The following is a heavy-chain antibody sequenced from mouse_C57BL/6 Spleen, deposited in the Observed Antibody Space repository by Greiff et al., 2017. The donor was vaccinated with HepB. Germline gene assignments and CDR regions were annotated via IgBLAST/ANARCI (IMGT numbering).Heavy chain of an antibody. CDR3: ARDNYGSGAMDY. Sequence: EVQGVESGPGMVKPSQSLSLTCTVTGYSITSGYDWHWIRHFPGNKLEWMGYISYSGSTNYNPSLKSRISITHDTSKNHFFLKLNSVTTEDTATYYCARDNYGSGAMDYWGQGTSVTVSS. CDR2: ISYSGST. J-gene: IGHJ4*01. V-gene: IGHV3-1*01. CDR1: GYSITSGYD. D-gene: IGHD1-1*01.